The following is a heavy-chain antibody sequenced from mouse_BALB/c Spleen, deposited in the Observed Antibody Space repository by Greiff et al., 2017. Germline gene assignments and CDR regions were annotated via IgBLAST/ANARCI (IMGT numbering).Heavy chain of an antibody. Sequence: QVQLKESGAELAKPGASVKMSCKASGYTFTSYWMHWVKQRPGQGLEWIGYINPSTGYTEYNQKFKDKATLTADKSSSTAYMQLSSLTSEDSAVYYCKGTQGGFDVWGAGTTVTVSS. J-gene: IGHJ1*01. CDR3: KGTQGGFDV. CDR2: INPSTGYT. D-gene: IGHD2-14*01. V-gene: IGHV1-7*01. CDR1: GYTFTSYW.